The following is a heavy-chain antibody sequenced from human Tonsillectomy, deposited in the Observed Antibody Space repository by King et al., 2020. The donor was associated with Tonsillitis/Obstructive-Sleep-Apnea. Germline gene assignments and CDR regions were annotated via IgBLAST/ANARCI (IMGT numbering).Heavy chain of an antibody. D-gene: IGHD1-26*01. CDR1: GVSINSSY. J-gene: IGHJ6*02. V-gene: IGHV4-59*01. Sequence: VQLQESGPGLVKPSETLSLTCTVSGVSINSSYWGWIRQPPGKGLEWIGSIYYGGSTNYHPSLRNRVTISLDTSKSHFSLRLTSLTAADTAVYYCARDYYNAYGSVYYYYGLDVWGQGTTVTVSS. CDR2: IYYGGST. CDR3: ARDYYNAYGSVYYYYGLDV.